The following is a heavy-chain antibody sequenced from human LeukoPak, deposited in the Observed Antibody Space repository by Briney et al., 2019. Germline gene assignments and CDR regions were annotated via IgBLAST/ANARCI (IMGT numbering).Heavy chain of an antibody. CDR1: GYSFTSYW. CDR2: IDPSDSYT. D-gene: IGHD3-22*01. CDR3: ARFEVVAPNFDY. V-gene: IGHV5-10-1*01. Sequence: GESLKISCKGSGYSFTSYWISWVRQMPGKGLEWMGRIDPSDSYTNYSPSFQGHVTISADKSISTAYLQWSSLKASDTAMCYCARFEVVAPNFDYWGQGTLVTVSS. J-gene: IGHJ4*02.